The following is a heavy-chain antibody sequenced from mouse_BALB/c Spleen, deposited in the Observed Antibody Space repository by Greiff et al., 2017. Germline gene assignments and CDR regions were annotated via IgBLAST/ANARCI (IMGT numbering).Heavy chain of an antibody. V-gene: IGHV5-12-2*01. CDR2: ISNGGGST. CDR3: ARGRDYGSSYAMDY. CDR1: GFTFSSYT. Sequence: EVKLVESGGGLVQPGGSLKLSCAASGFTFSSYTMSWVRQTPEKRLEWVAYISNGGGSTYYPDTVKGRFTISRDNAKNTLYLQMSSLRSEDTAMYYCARGRDYGSSYAMDYWGQGTSVTVSS. D-gene: IGHD1-1*01. J-gene: IGHJ4*01.